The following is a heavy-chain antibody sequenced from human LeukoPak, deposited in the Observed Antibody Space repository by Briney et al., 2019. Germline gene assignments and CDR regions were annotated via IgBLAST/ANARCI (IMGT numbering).Heavy chain of an antibody. CDR1: GFTFSNYA. D-gene: IGHD5-18*01. CDR3: VRDRGGYSEFDY. CDR2: ISSSSTTI. J-gene: IGHJ4*02. V-gene: IGHV3-48*02. Sequence: GGSLRLSCAASGFTFSNYAMTWVRQAPGKGLDWVSYISSSSTTINYADSVKGRFTISRDNAKNSLYLQMNSLRDEDTAVYYCVRDRGGYSEFDYWGQGTLVTVSS.